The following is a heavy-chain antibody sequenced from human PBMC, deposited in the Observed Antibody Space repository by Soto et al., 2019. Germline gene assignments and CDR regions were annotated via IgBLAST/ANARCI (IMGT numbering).Heavy chain of an antibody. D-gene: IGHD3-9*01. CDR1: AFLFTTYA. CDR2: ILHDGSNT. Sequence: GRSLRLPGTTPAFLFTTYAMHWIRRSPGKARRGVAAILHDGSNTYYADSVKGRFTPSRDNHKNTLYVQINSLRTEDSAVYYCAKPGSGYGVLTGRYFYYFHAMDVWGQGTTVTVSS. J-gene: IGHJ6*02. CDR3: AKPGSGYGVLTGRYFYYFHAMDV. V-gene: IGHV3-30*04.